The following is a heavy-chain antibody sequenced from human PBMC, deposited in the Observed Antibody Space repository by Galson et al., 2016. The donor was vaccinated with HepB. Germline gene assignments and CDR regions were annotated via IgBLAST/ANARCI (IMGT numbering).Heavy chain of an antibody. CDR3: ARHELHSNSWYIDY. V-gene: IGHV5-51*01. D-gene: IGHD6-13*01. CDR2: IYPGDSDT. Sequence: QSGAEVKKPGESLKISCKVSEYKFTSYWIGWVRQMPEEGLEWMGTIYPGDSDTRYSPSFQGQVTISVDKSNSTAYLQWSSLKASDTAMYYCARHELHSNSWYIDYWGQGTLVTVSS. CDR1: EYKFTSYW. J-gene: IGHJ4*02.